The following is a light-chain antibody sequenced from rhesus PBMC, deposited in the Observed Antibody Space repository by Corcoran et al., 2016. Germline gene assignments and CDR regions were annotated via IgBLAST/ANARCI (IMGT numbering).Light chain of an antibody. V-gene: IGKV3-42*03. Sequence: EIVLTQSPATLSLSPGERATLSCRASQSVSSSLAWYQQRPEQAPRLLIYVTSNRATGIPDRFRGSGSGTDFTLTIISLEPEEFAVYYCQQYSNWPFTFGPGTKLDIK. CDR2: VTS. CDR1: QSVSSS. CDR3: QQYSNWPFT. J-gene: IGKJ3*01.